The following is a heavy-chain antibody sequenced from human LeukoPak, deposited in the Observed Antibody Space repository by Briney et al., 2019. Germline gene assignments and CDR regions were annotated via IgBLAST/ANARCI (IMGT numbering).Heavy chain of an antibody. D-gene: IGHD1-26*01. CDR2: ISDSGRDT. CDR1: GLTFNTCA. CDR3: ATGCVGSPSCFTTGYDH. J-gene: IGHJ4*02. Sequence: GGSLRLSCAVSGLTFNTCAMNWVRQAPGKGLEWVSGISDSGRDTYYSDSVKGRFSISRDNSKSTVYLQMNSLRAEDTALYFCATGCVGSPSCFTTGYDHWGQGTLVTVSS. V-gene: IGHV3-23*01.